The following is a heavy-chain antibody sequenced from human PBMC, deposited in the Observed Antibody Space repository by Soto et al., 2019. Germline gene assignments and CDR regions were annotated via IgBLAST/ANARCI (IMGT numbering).Heavy chain of an antibody. CDR3: ERSQKSGYRYGHADYYFDY. V-gene: IGHV5-51*01. J-gene: IGHJ4*02. Sequence: PGESLKISCKGSGYSFTSYWIGWVRQMPGKGLEWMGIIYPGDSDTRYSPSFQGQVTISADKSISTAYLQWSSLKASDTAMYYCERSQKSGYRYGHADYYFDYWGQGTLVTVSS. CDR1: GYSFTSYW. CDR2: IYPGDSDT. D-gene: IGHD5-18*01.